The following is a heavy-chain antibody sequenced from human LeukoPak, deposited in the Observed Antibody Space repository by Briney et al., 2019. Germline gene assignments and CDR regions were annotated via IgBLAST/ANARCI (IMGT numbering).Heavy chain of an antibody. CDR3: ATEADYYDSSGYYLGPDY. D-gene: IGHD3-22*01. CDR1: GFTFSSYA. J-gene: IGHJ4*02. V-gene: IGHV3-30*04. CDR2: ISYDGSNK. Sequence: GSMRLSCAASGFTFSSYAMHWVRQAPGKGLEWVAFISYDGSNKYYADSVKGRFTISRDNSKNTLYLQMNSLRAEDTAVYYCATEADYYDSSGYYLGPDYWGQGTLVTVSS.